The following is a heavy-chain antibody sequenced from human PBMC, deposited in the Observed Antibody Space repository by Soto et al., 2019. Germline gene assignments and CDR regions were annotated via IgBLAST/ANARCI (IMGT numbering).Heavy chain of an antibody. CDR3: GRISSHCDYAY. Sequence: QVQLQESGPGVVKPSETLSLTCTISGGSISGYYWTWIRQSPGKGLEYIGYIYSGNTNYNTSLNSRVDISVDTSKNQFSLKLSSVTAADKAVYYCGRISSHCDYAYWGQGTLVTVSS. V-gene: IGHV4-59*08. CDR2: IYSGNT. D-gene: IGHD4-17*01. CDR1: GGSISGYY. J-gene: IGHJ4*02.